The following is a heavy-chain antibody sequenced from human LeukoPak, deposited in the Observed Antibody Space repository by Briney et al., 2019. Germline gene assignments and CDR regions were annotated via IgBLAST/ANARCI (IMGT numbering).Heavy chain of an antibody. CDR1: GGSISSYY. CDR2: IFYNGNT. CDR3: ARDGAYGSGSYYPFDY. Sequence: SETLSLTCAVSGGSISSYYWSWIQQPPGKGLEWIGYIFYNGNTNYNPSLRSRVNMSLDTSKNQFSLKLTSVTAADTAVYYCARDGAYGSGSYYPFDYWGQGTLVTVSS. D-gene: IGHD3-10*01. J-gene: IGHJ4*02. V-gene: IGHV4-59*01.